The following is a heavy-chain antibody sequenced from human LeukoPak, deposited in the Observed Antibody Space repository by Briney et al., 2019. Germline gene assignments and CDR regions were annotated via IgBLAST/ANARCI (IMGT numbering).Heavy chain of an antibody. Sequence: SETLSLTCAVSGGSISSGGYSWSWIRQPPGKGLEWIGYIYHSGSTYYNPSLKSRVTISVDRSKNQFSLKLSSVTAADTAVYYCARSLFNTRVNWFDPWGQGTLVTVSS. CDR3: ARSLFNTRVNWFDP. CDR1: GGSISSGGYS. D-gene: IGHD3-10*02. J-gene: IGHJ5*02. CDR2: IYHSGST. V-gene: IGHV4-30-2*01.